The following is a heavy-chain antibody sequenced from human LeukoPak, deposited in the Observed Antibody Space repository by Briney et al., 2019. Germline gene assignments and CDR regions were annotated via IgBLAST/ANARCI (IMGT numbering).Heavy chain of an antibody. J-gene: IGHJ4*02. CDR1: GFTFSSYG. D-gene: IGHD3-22*01. CDR3: AREIYDSSGYPFDY. Sequence: GRSLRLSCAASGFTFSSYGMHWVRRAPGKGLEWVAVIWYDGSNKYYADSVKGRFTISRDNSKNTLYLQMNSLRAEDTAVYYCAREIYDSSGYPFDYWGQGTLVTVSS. V-gene: IGHV3-33*01. CDR2: IWYDGSNK.